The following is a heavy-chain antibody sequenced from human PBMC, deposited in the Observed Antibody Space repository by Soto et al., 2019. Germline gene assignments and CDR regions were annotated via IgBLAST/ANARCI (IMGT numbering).Heavy chain of an antibody. CDR3: ARDSWGFDP. J-gene: IGHJ5*02. CDR2: IGYDENKK. CDR1: GFTFRNYG. V-gene: IGHV3-33*01. Sequence: QEQLVESGGGVVQPGRSLRLSCVASGFTFRNYGMHWVRQAPGKGLEWVALIGYDENKKWYADSVKGRFTISRDNSKNTLYVQMNSLRPEDTAVYYCARDSWGFDPWGQGTLVTVSS. D-gene: IGHD1-26*01.